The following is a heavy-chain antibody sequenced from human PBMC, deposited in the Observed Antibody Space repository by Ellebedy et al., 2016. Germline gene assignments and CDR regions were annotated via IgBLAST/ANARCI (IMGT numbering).Heavy chain of an antibody. J-gene: IGHJ4*02. D-gene: IGHD2/OR15-2a*01. V-gene: IGHV4-31*03. CDR1: GDSISSGGYY. CDR2: IYYSGHS. Sequence: SETLSLXXSVSGDSISSGGYYWTWIRQHPGKGLEWIGYIYYSGHSKYNPSLESRLTISVDKSKNQFSLKLNSVTAADTAVYYCTKTLDYWGQGILVTVSA. CDR3: TKTLDY.